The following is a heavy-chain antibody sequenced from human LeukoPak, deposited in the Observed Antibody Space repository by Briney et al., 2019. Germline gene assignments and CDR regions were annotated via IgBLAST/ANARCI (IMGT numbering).Heavy chain of an antibody. CDR1: GFTFSSYD. D-gene: IGHD6-6*01. CDR2: IGTAGDT. J-gene: IGHJ3*02. Sequence: PGGSLRLSCAACGFTFSSYDMHWVRQATGKGLEWVSAIGTAGDTYYADSVKGRFTISRDNAKNTLYLQMNSLRAEDTAVYYCARGSDQQLGCGDAFDIWGQGAMVTVSS. V-gene: IGHV3-13*01. CDR3: ARGSDQQLGCGDAFDI.